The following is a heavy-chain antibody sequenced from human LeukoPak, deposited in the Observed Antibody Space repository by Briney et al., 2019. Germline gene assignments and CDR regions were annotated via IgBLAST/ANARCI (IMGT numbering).Heavy chain of an antibody. V-gene: IGHV3-23*01. J-gene: IGHJ4*02. Sequence: GGSLRLSCEASGFTFGSFAMYWVRQAPGKGLDWIAGIFGSGGSPHYADSVKGRFTIPRDNSKNTVYLQINSLRAEDTAVYYCGKTTAGYSSGQKPAWPVDYWGQGTLVTVSS. CDR1: GFTFGSFA. CDR2: IFGSGGSP. D-gene: IGHD5-18*01. CDR3: GKTTAGYSSGQKPAWPVDY.